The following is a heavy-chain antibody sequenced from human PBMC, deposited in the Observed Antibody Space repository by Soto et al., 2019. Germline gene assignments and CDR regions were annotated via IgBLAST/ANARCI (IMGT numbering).Heavy chain of an antibody. J-gene: IGHJ5*02. CDR1: GFTVSSNY. CDR3: ARAGGLGTMVRGVPSPSWFDP. D-gene: IGHD3-10*01. CDR2: IYSGGST. Sequence: GGSLRLSCAASGFTVSSNYMSWVRQAPGKGLEWVSVIYSGGSTYYADSVKGRFTISRDNSKNTLYLQMNSLRAEDTAVYYCARAGGLGTMVRGVPSPSWFDPWGQGTLVTVSS. V-gene: IGHV3-66*01.